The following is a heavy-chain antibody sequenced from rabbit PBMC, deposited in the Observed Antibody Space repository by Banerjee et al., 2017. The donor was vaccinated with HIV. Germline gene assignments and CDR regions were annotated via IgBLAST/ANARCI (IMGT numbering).Heavy chain of an antibody. CDR2: INTSSGNT. CDR1: AFSFSNKYV. Sequence: QEQLEESGGDLVKPEGSLTLTCTASAFSFSNKYVMCWVRPAPGKGLEWIACINTSSGNTVYANWAKGRFTISRTSSTTVTLQMTRLTAADTDTYFCARDLAGVIGWKCGLWGQGTLVTVS. D-gene: IGHD4-1*01. J-gene: IGHJ6*01. V-gene: IGHV1S45*01. CDR3: ARDLAGVIGWKCGL.